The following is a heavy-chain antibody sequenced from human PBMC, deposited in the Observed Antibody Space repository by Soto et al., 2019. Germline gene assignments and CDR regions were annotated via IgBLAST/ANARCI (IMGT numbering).Heavy chain of an antibody. CDR2: ISAYNGNT. D-gene: IGHD3-22*01. Sequence: ASVNVSCKASGYTFTSYGISWVRQAPRQGLEWMGWISAYNGNTNYAQKLQGRVTMTTDTSTSTAYMELRSLRSDDTAVYYCARSNYYDSRQYYYYGMDVWGQGTTVTVSS. CDR3: ARSNYYDSRQYYYYGMDV. CDR1: GYTFTSYG. V-gene: IGHV1-18*01. J-gene: IGHJ6*02.